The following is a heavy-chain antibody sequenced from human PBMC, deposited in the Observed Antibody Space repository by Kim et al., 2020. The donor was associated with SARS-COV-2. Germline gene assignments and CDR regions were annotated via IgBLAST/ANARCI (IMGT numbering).Heavy chain of an antibody. V-gene: IGHV4-34*01. CDR1: GGSFSGYY. CDR3: ARGRVRARRIQLWDY. Sequence: SETLSLTCAVYGGSFSGYYWSWIRQPPGKGLEWIGEINHSGSTNYNPSLKSRVTISVDTSKNQFSLKLSSVTAADTAVYYCARGRVRARRIQLWDYWGQGTLVTVSS. D-gene: IGHD5-18*01. J-gene: IGHJ4*02. CDR2: INHSGST.